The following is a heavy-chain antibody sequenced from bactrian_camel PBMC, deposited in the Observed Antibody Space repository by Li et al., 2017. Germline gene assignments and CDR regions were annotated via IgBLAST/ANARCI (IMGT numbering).Heavy chain of an antibody. D-gene: IGHD1*01. CDR3: AADARWCSWTGTFGY. CDR1: GYTFRRNQ. CDR2: ISPGGGIT. J-gene: IGHJ6*01. V-gene: IGHV3S1*01. Sequence: HVQLVESGGGSVQAGGSLRLSCVVSGYTFRRNQMGWFHQAPGKEREPVAAISPGGGITYYADSVKGRFTISHDNAKRTLYLQMNSLKPEDTAMYYCAADARWCSWTGTFGYWGQGTQVTVS.